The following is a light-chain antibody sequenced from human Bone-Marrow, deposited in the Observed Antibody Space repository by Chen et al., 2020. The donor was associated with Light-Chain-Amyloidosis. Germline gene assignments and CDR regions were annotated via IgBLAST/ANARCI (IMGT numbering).Light chain of an antibody. J-gene: IGLJ3*02. CDR3: QVWDRSSDRPV. CDR2: DDR. CDR1: NIGSTS. V-gene: IGLV3-21*02. Sequence: SSVLPQPSSLSVAPGQTPPIACGGNNIGSTSVHWYQQTPGQAPLLVVYDDRDRPSGIPERLSGSNSGNTATLTISRVEAGDEADYYCQVWDRSSDRPVFGGGTKLTVL.